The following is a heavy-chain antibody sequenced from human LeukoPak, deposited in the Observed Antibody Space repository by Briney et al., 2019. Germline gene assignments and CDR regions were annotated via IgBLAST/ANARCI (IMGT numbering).Heavy chain of an antibody. CDR1: GGSISSSSYY. J-gene: IGHJ6*02. Sequence: PSETLSLTCTVSGGSISSSSYYWGWIRQPPGKGLEWIGSIYYSGSTYYNPSLKSRVTISVDTSKNQFSLKLSSVTAADTAVYYCARDTSSGYYYDYYYYGMDVWGQGTTVTVSS. V-gene: IGHV4-39*02. CDR2: IYYSGST. CDR3: ARDTSSGYYYDYYYYGMDV. D-gene: IGHD3-22*01.